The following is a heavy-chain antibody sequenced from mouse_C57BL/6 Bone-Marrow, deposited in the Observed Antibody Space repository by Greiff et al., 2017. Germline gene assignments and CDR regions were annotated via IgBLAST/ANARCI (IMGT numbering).Heavy chain of an antibody. CDR1: GYTFTSYW. Sequence: QVQLQQPGAELVMPGASVKLSCKASGYTFTSYWMHWVKQRPGQGLEWIGEIYPSDSYTNYNQKFKGKSTLTVDKSSSTAYMQLSSLTSEDSAVYYCALPYFDYWGQGTTLTVSS. J-gene: IGHJ2*01. D-gene: IGHD1-1*01. CDR2: IYPSDSYT. V-gene: IGHV1-69*01. CDR3: ALPYFDY.